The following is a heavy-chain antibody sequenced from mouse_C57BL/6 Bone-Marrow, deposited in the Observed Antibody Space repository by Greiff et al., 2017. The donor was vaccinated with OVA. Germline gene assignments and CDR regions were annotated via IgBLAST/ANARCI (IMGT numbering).Heavy chain of an antibody. CDR2: IDPEDGDT. CDR3: TSYEYDGGVFDY. V-gene: IGHV14-1*01. Sequence: VQLQQSGAELVRPGASVKLSCTASGFNINDYYMHWVKQRPDQGLEWIGRIDPEDGDTEYAPKFQGKATMTADTSSNTAYLQLSSLTSEDTAVYYCTSYEYDGGVFDYWGQGTTLTVSS. D-gene: IGHD2-4*01. J-gene: IGHJ2*01. CDR1: GFNINDYY.